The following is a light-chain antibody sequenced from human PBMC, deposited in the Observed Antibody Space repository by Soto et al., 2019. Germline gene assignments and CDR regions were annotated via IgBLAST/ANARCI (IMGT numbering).Light chain of an antibody. CDR3: SSYAGRSTFVV. V-gene: IGLV2-23*01. Sequence: QSVLTQPASVSASPGEPITISCTGTGSDVGSYRLVSWYQQHPGKAPKLIIYEDDERPSGVSNRFSGSKSGNTASLTISGLQAEDEADYYCSSYAGRSTFVVFGGGTKLTVL. J-gene: IGLJ2*01. CDR2: EDD. CDR1: GSDVGSYRL.